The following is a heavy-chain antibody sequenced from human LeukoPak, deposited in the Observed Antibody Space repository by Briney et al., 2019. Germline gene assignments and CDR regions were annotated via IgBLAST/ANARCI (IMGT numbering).Heavy chain of an antibody. V-gene: IGHV1-69*13. CDR1: GGTFSSYA. CDR2: IIPIFGTA. CDR3: ARDSNIAAASLQTLVD. Sequence: ASVKVSCKASGGTFSSYAISWVRQAPGQGLEWTGGIIPIFGTANYAQKFQGRVTITADESTSTAYMELSSLRAEDTAVYYCARDSNIAAASLQTLVDWGQGTLVTVSS. J-gene: IGHJ4*02. D-gene: IGHD6-13*01.